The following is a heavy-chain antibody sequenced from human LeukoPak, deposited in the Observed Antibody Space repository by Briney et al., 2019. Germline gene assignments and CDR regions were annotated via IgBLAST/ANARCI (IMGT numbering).Heavy chain of an antibody. CDR1: GFTLSSYD. Sequence: PGGSLRLSCAASGFTLSSYDMNWVRQAPGKGLEWVSSISPSGSYIYYADSVKGRFTISRDNAKNSLYLQMSSLRAEDTAVYYRAGYSSGWFGSFDIWGQGTMVTVSS. V-gene: IGHV3-21*01. CDR3: AGYSSGWFGSFDI. CDR2: ISPSGSYI. D-gene: IGHD6-19*01. J-gene: IGHJ3*02.